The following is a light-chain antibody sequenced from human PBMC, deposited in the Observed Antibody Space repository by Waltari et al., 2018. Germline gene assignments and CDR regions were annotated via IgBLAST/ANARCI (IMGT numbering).Light chain of an antibody. CDR2: RSD. J-gene: IGLJ3*02. CDR3: ASWDDSLNGHWV. CDR1: ASNIGGNL. Sequence: QSVLTQPPSASGTPGQRVTISCSGSASNIGGNLVNWYQQLPGQAPKLLIYRSDQRPSGVPDRFSASKTGTSAFLAISGLQSEDEADYFCASWDDSLNGHWVFGGGTKVTVL. V-gene: IGLV1-44*01.